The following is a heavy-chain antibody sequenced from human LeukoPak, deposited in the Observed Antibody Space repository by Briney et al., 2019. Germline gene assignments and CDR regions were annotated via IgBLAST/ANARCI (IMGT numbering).Heavy chain of an antibody. CDR2: ISYDGSNK. Sequence: PGGSLRLSCAASGFTFSSYAMHWVRQAPGKGLEWVAVISYDGSNKYYADSVKGRFTISRDNSKNTLYLQMNSLRAEDTAVYYCGAVAGNVDYWGQGTLVTVSS. V-gene: IGHV3-30-3*01. CDR1: GFTFSSYA. D-gene: IGHD6-19*01. CDR3: GAVAGNVDY. J-gene: IGHJ4*02.